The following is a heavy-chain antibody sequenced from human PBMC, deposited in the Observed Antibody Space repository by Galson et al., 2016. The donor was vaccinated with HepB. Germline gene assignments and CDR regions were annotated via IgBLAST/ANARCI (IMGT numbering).Heavy chain of an antibody. CDR2: IKSDGSIT. Sequence: SLRLSCAASRSVFMGQSLNWVRQAPGKGLEWIAYIKSDGSITAYADSVKGRFTISRDNARKSLHLQMNSLRVEDTAIYYCARDPATADYYYYGMDVWGQGTTVTVSS. CDR1: RSVFMGQS. J-gene: IGHJ6*02. V-gene: IGHV3-48*03. CDR3: ARDPATADYYYYGMDV. D-gene: IGHD5-18*01.